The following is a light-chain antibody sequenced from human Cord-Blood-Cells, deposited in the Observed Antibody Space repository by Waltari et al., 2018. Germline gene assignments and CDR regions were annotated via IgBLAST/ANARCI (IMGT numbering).Light chain of an antibody. CDR2: GAS. J-gene: IGKJ2*01. Sequence: DIVLTQSPGTLSLSPGERATLSCRASQSVSSSYLAWYQQKPGQATRLLSYGASSRATGIPDRFSGSGSGTDFTLTISRLEPEDFAVYYCQQYGSSPYTFDQGTKLEIK. CDR3: QQYGSSPYT. CDR1: QSVSSSY. V-gene: IGKV3-20*01.